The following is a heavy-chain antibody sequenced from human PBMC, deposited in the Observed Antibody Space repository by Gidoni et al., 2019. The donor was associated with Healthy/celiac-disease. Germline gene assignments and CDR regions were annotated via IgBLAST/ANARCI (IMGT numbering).Heavy chain of an antibody. D-gene: IGHD4-17*01. Sequence: QVQLVQSGAEVKKPGSSVKVSCKASGGTFSSYAISWVRQAPGQGLEWMGRIIPILGIANYAQKFQGRVTITADKSTSTAYMELSSLRSEDTAVYYCARGLDYGDLLDYWGQGTLVTVSS. CDR3: ARGLDYGDLLDY. CDR1: GGTFSSYA. J-gene: IGHJ4*02. CDR2: IIPILGIA. V-gene: IGHV1-69*04.